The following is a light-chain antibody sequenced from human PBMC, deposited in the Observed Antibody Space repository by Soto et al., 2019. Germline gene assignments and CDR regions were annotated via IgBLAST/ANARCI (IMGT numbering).Light chain of an antibody. J-gene: IGLJ1*01. CDR1: SSNIGAGYD. CDR3: QSSDSSLNV. V-gene: IGLV1-40*01. CDR2: GNS. Sequence: QSVLTQPPSVSGAPGQRVTISCTGSSSNIGAGYDVHWYQQLPGTAPKLLIYGNSNRPSGVPDRFSGSKSGTSASLAITGLQAEDEADYYCQSSDSSLNVFGTGTRSPS.